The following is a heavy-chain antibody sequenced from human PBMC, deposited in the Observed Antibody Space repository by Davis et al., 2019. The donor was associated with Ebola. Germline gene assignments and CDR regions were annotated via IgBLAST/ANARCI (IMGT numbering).Heavy chain of an antibody. CDR2: VNGSGGGT. D-gene: IGHD3-10*02. V-gene: IGHV3-23*01. Sequence: GESLKISCAASGFTFSSYAMSWVRQAPGKGLEWVSSVNGSGGGTFYAGFVKGRFTISRVNAKSTLYLQMNSLGAEDAAVYYCAKGMFGDYAFFDYWGQGILVTVSS. J-gene: IGHJ4*02. CDR1: GFTFSSYA. CDR3: AKGMFGDYAFFDY.